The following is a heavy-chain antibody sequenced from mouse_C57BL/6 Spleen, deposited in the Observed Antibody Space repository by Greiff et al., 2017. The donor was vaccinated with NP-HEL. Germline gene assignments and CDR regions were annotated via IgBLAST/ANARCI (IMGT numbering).Heavy chain of an antibody. CDR1: GYSFTDYN. J-gene: IGHJ4*01. CDR2: INPNYGT. Sequence: VQLQQSGPELVKPGASVKISCKASGYSFTDYNMNWVKQSNGKSLEWIGVINPNYGTSYNQKFKGKATLTVDQSSSTAYMQLNSLTSEDSAVYYCARRGVSPMDYWGQGTSVTVSS. V-gene: IGHV1-39*01. CDR3: ARRGVSPMDY.